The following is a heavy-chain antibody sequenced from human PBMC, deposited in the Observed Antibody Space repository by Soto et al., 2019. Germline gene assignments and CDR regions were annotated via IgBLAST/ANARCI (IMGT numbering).Heavy chain of an antibody. Sequence: QVQLQESGPGLVKPSQTLSLTCTVSGGSNNSGGYCWSWIRQHPGEGLEWIGCISYGGTTSYNPSLKSRVIISVDTSKNQFSLKLTSVTAADTAVYYCSRGILVWGQGTLITVSS. CDR1: GGSNNSGGYC. V-gene: IGHV4-31*03. J-gene: IGHJ4*02. CDR3: SRGILV. CDR2: ISYGGTT. D-gene: IGHD2-15*01.